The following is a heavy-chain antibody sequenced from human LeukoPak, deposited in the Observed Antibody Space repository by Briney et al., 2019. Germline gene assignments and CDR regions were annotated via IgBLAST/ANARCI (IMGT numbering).Heavy chain of an antibody. CDR3: ARDGQYYYDSSGYYSGY. CDR2: IGSSGSTI. D-gene: IGHD3-22*01. J-gene: IGHJ4*02. Sequence: GGSLRLSCAASGFTFSDYYMSWIRQAPGKGLEWVSYIGSSGSTIYYADSVKGRFTISRDNSKNTLYLQMNSLRAEDTAVYYCARDGQYYYDSSGYYSGYWGQGTLVTVSS. CDR1: GFTFSDYY. V-gene: IGHV3-11*04.